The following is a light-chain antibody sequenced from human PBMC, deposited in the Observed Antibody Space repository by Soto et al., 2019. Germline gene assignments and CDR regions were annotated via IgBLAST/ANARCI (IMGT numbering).Light chain of an antibody. CDR2: DAS. V-gene: IGKV1-5*01. CDR3: QQYNSYSPT. CDR1: QSISSW. J-gene: IGKJ1*01. Sequence: IQMTQSPSTLSASVGDRVTITCRASQSISSWLAWYQQKPGKAPKLLIYDASSLESGVPSRFSGSGSGTKFTLTISSLQPDDFATYYCQQYNSYSPTFGQGTKVDI.